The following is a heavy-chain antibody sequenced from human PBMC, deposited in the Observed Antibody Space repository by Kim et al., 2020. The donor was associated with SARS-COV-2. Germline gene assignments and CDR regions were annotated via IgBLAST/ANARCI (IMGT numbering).Heavy chain of an antibody. Sequence: GGSLRLSCAASGFTFDDYAMHWVRQAPGKGLEWVSGISWNSGSIGYADSVKGRFTISRDNAKNSLYLQMNSLRAEDTALYYCAKDLSRHGLLHYFDYWGQGTLVTVSS. D-gene: IGHD2-15*01. J-gene: IGHJ4*02. CDR1: GFTFDDYA. CDR3: AKDLSRHGLLHYFDY. V-gene: IGHV3-9*01. CDR2: ISWNSGSI.